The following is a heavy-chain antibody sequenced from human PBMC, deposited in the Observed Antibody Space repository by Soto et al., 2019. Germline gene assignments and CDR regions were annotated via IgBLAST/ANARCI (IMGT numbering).Heavy chain of an antibody. Sequence: WASVKVSCKASGGTFSSYAISWVRQAPGQGLEWMGGIIPIFGTTNYAQKFQGRVTITADKSTSTAYMELSSLRSEDTAVYYCAGDRSSGYYYQFDYWGQGTLVTVSS. CDR1: GGTFSSYA. D-gene: IGHD3-22*01. CDR3: AGDRSSGYYYQFDY. V-gene: IGHV1-69*06. CDR2: IIPIFGTT. J-gene: IGHJ4*02.